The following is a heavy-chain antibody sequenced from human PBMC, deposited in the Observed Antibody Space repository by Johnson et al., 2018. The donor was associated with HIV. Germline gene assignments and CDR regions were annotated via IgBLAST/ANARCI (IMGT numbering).Heavy chain of an antibody. CDR1: GFSFDDYA. J-gene: IGHJ3*02. CDR3: AKADTIFGVGAFDI. V-gene: IGHV3-9*01. Sequence: EVQLVESGGGLVQPGRSLRLSCAASGFSFDDYAMHWVRQAPGKGLEWVSGISWNSGSIGYADSVKGRFTISRDNAKNSLYLQMNSLRAEDTAVYYCAKADTIFGVGAFDIWGQGTMVTVSS. D-gene: IGHD3-3*01. CDR2: ISWNSGSI.